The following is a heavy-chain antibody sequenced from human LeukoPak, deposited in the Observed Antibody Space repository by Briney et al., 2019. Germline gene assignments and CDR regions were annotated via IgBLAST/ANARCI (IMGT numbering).Heavy chain of an antibody. CDR1: GDSISSSYYY. Sequence: SETLSLTCTVSGDSISSSYYYWGWIRQPPGKGLEWIGSIYFSGSTYYNSSLKSRVNISIDTSKNQFSLKVNSATAADTAVYYCASQPHIAAVPAAGDYWGQGTVVTVSS. CDR2: IYFSGST. J-gene: IGHJ4*02. CDR3: ASQPHIAAVPAAGDY. D-gene: IGHD2-2*01. V-gene: IGHV4-39*01.